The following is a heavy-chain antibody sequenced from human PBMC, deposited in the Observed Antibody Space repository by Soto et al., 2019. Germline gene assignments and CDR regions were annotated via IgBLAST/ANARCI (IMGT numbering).Heavy chain of an antibody. J-gene: IGHJ3*02. CDR1: GYTFTGYY. CDR2: IHPNSGGT. D-gene: IGHD5-18*01. Sequence: ASVKVSCKASGYTFTGYYMHWLRQTPGQGLEWMGWIHPNSGGTRYSQKFQDWVTLTRETSITTAYLELSGLKHDDTAVYYCARGVGIPTTNAFAIWVQGTLVTVSS. CDR3: ARGVGIPTTNAFAI. V-gene: IGHV1-2*04.